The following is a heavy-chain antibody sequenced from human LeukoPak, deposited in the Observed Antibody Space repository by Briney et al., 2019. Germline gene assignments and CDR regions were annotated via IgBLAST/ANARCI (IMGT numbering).Heavy chain of an antibody. J-gene: IGHJ5*02. CDR3: VRGGNWVNNWFDP. Sequence: GGSLRLSCAASGFTFSTYWMHWVRQAPGKGLVWVSRINRDGSSTSYADSVKGRFTISRDNAKNTLYLQMNSLRAEDTAVYYCVRGGNWVNNWFDPWGQGTLVTVSS. CDR2: INRDGSST. CDR1: GFTFSTYW. D-gene: IGHD7-27*01. V-gene: IGHV3-74*01.